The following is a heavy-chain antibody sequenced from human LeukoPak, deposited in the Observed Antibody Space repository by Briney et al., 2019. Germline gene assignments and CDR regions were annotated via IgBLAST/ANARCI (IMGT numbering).Heavy chain of an antibody. CDR3: VKGRISEDGLDF. V-gene: IGHV3-23*01. CDR1: GFTFCRSA. D-gene: IGHD6-13*01. J-gene: IGHJ4*02. Sequence: QPGGSLRLSCAASGFTFCRSAMTWVRQTPGKGLDWVSSISSSGNTYYADSVKGRFTISRDNSKNMLYLQMNSLRAEDTAVYYCVKGRISEDGLDFWGQGTLVTVSS. CDR2: ISSSGNT.